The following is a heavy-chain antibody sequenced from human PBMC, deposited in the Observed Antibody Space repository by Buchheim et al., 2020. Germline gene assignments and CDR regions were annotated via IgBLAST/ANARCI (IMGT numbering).Heavy chain of an antibody. CDR1: GGSISSYY. CDR3: ARQGCSSTSCYIQDFYYYYGMDV. D-gene: IGHD2-2*02. V-gene: IGHV4-59*08. CDR2: IYYSGST. Sequence: QVQLQESGPGLVKPSETLSLTCTVSGGSISSYYWSWIRQPPGKGLEWIGYIYYSGSTNYNPSLKRRVTISVDTSKNQFSLKLSSVTAADTAVYYCARQGCSSTSCYIQDFYYYYGMDVWGQGTT. J-gene: IGHJ6*02.